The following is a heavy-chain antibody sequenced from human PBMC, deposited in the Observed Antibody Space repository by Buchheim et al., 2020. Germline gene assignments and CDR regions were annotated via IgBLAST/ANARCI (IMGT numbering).Heavy chain of an antibody. V-gene: IGHV4-59*01. CDR2: IYYIGST. D-gene: IGHD3-10*01. J-gene: IGHJ5*02. Sequence: QVQLQESGPGLVKPSETLSLTCTVSGGSISSYYWSWIRQPPGKGLEWIGYIYYIGSTKYNPSLKRRVAISVDTSKNQFSLKLSSVTAADTAVYYCARGDASGSYGWFDPWGQGTL. CDR1: GGSISSYY. CDR3: ARGDASGSYGWFDP.